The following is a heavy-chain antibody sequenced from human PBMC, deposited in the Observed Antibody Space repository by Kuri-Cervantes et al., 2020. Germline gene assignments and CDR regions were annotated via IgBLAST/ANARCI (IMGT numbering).Heavy chain of an antibody. Sequence: SETLSLTCAVSGGSISGYSWSWIRQPPGKGLEWIGEINHSGSTNYNPSLKSRVTISVDTSKNQFSLKLSSVTAADTAVYYCARAALLRYFDWLNWFDPWGQGTLVTVSS. J-gene: IGHJ5*02. CDR1: GGSISGYS. CDR2: INHSGST. CDR3: ARAALLRYFDWLNWFDP. D-gene: IGHD3-9*01. V-gene: IGHV4-34*01.